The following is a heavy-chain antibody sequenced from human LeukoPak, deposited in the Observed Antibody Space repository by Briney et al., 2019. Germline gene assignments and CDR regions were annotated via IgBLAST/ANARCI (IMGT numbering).Heavy chain of an antibody. CDR2: ISWNSGSI. V-gene: IGHV3-9*01. CDR1: GFTFDDYA. Sequence: GGSLRLSCAASGFTFDDYAMHWVRQAPGKGLEWVSGISWNSGSIGYADSVKGRFTISRDTAKNSLYLQMNSLRAEDTALYYCAKGYYDSSGTDYWGQGTLVTVSS. J-gene: IGHJ4*02. CDR3: AKGYYDSSGTDY. D-gene: IGHD3-22*01.